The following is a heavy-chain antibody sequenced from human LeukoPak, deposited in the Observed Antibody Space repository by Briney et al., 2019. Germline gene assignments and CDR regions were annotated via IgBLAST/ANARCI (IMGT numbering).Heavy chain of an antibody. J-gene: IGHJ3*02. CDR3: ARRRPYWASQKTWGAFDI. Sequence: PSETLSLTCTVSGGSISSYYWSWIRQPAGKGLEWIGRIYTSGSTNYNPSLKSRVTMSVDTSKNQFSLKLSSVTAADTAVYYCARRRPYWASQKTWGAFDIWGQGTMVTVSS. CDR1: GGSISSYY. V-gene: IGHV4-4*07. CDR2: IYTSGST. D-gene: IGHD2-8*02.